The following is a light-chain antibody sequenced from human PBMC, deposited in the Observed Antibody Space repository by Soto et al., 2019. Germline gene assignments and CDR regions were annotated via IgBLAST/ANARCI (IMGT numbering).Light chain of an antibody. J-gene: IGKJ4*01. Sequence: DIQLTQSPSFLSASVGDRVTITCRASQDISDYLAWYQQRPGKAPKLLIYAASTLQSGVPSRFSGSGSGTEFTLTISSLQPEDFATYSCQQLNSYPLTFXGGTKV. CDR1: QDISDY. CDR3: QQLNSYPLT. V-gene: IGKV1-9*01. CDR2: AAS.